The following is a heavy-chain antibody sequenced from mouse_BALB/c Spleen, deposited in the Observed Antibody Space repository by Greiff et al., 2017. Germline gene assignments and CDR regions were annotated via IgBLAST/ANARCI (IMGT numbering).Heavy chain of an antibody. Sequence: EVQLVESGGGLVKPGGSLKLSCAASGFTFSDYYMYWVRQTPEKRLEWVATISDGGSYTYYPDSVKGRFTISRDNAKNNLYLQMSSLKSEDTAMYYCARGRDSSGYVTMDYWGQGTSVTVSS. CDR1: GFTFSDYY. CDR2: ISDGGSYT. D-gene: IGHD3-2*01. J-gene: IGHJ4*01. CDR3: ARGRDSSGYVTMDY. V-gene: IGHV5-4*02.